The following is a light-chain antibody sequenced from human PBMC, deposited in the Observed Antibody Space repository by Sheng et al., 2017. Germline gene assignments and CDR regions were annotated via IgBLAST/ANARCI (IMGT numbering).Light chain of an antibody. CDR1: QSVSNN. J-gene: IGKJ4*01. Sequence: EIVMTQSPATLSVSPGERATLSCRASQSVSNNVVWYQQKPGQAPRVLIYGASTRATGIPPRFGGSGSETEFTLTISNLQSEDFATYFCQQYENFSFLSFGGGTKVEI. CDR2: GAS. V-gene: IGKV3-15*01. CDR3: QQYENFSFLS.